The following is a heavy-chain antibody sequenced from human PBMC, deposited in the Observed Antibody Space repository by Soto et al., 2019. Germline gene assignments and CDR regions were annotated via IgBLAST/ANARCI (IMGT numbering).Heavy chain of an antibody. Sequence: GASVKVSCKASGYTFTSYGISWVRQAPGQGLEWMGWISAYNGNTNYAQKLQGRVTMTTDTSTSTAYMELRSLRSDDTAVYYCARDYSPDLGELSFIHYFDYWGQGTLVTVSS. CDR2: ISAYNGNT. CDR1: GYTFTSYG. J-gene: IGHJ4*02. CDR3: ARDYSPDLGELSFIHYFDY. V-gene: IGHV1-18*01. D-gene: IGHD3-16*02.